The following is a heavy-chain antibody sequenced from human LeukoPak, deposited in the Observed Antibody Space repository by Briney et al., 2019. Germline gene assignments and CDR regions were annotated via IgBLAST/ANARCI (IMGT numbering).Heavy chain of an antibody. CDR1: GGSFSGYY. CDR3: ARGRRGEDY. CDR2: INHSGST. D-gene: IGHD5-24*01. J-gene: IGHJ4*02. V-gene: IGHV4-34*01. Sequence: PSETLSLTCAVYGGSFSGYYWSWIRQPPGKGLEWIGEINHSGSTSYNPSLKSRVTISVDTSKNQFSLKLSSVTAADTAVYYCARGRRGEDYWGQGTLVTVSS.